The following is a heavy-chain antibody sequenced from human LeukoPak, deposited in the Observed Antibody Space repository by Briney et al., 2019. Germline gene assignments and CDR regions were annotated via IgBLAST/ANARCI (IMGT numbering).Heavy chain of an antibody. CDR2: ISSSGSTI. CDR3: ARNAYGSGSYYHY. Sequence: GGSLRLSCAASGFTFSSYEMNWVRQAPGKGLEWVSYISSSGSTIYYADSVKGRFTISRDNAKNTLYLQMNSLRAEDTAVYYCARNAYGSGSYYHYWGQGTLVTVSS. D-gene: IGHD3-10*01. V-gene: IGHV3-48*03. J-gene: IGHJ4*02. CDR1: GFTFSSYE.